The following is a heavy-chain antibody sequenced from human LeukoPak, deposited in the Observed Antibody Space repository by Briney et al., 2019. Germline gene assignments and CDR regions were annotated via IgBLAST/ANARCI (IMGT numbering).Heavy chain of an antibody. CDR1: GGSISSSSYY. V-gene: IGHV4-39*07. Sequence: SETLSLTCTVSGGSISSSSYYWGWIRQPPGKGLEWIGSIYYSGSTYYNPSLKSRVTISVDTSKNQFSLKLSSVTAADTAVYYCARATVTTFSSYYYGMDVWGQGTTVTVSS. J-gene: IGHJ6*02. D-gene: IGHD4-17*01. CDR3: ARATVTTFSSYYYGMDV. CDR2: IYYSGST.